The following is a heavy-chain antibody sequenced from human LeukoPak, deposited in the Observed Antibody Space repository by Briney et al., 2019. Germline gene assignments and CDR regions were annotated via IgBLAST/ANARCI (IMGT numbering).Heavy chain of an antibody. J-gene: IGHJ6*03. CDR2: ISISTSTI. V-gene: IGHV3-48*04. D-gene: IGHD6-13*01. CDR3: AKYAGIPESYYYYFMDV. CDR1: GFTFSSHS. Sequence: PGGSLRLSCAASGFTFSSHSMHWVRQAAGKGLEWISYISISTSTIYYADSVKGRFTISRDNAKNSLFLQMNSLRAEDAAVYYCAKYAGIPESYYYYFMDVWGKGTTVTVSS.